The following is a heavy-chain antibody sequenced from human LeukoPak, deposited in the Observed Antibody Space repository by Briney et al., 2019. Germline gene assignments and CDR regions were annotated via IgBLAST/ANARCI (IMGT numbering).Heavy chain of an antibody. J-gene: IGHJ4*02. Sequence: GGSLRLSSAASGFTFSIYSMNWVRQAPGKGLEWVSSISSSSSYIYYADSVKGRFTISRDNAKNSLYLQMNSLRAEDTAVYYCAKARGDQYYYGSGSYSNDYWGQGTLVTVSS. CDR2: ISSSSSYI. D-gene: IGHD3-10*01. CDR3: AKARGDQYYYGSGSYSNDY. V-gene: IGHV3-21*01. CDR1: GFTFSIYS.